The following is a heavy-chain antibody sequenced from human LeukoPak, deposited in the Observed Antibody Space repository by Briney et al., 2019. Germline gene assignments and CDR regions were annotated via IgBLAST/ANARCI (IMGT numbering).Heavy chain of an antibody. Sequence: ASVKVSCKASGYTFTGYYMHWVRQAPGQGLEWMGWINPNSGGTNYAQKFQGRVTMTRDTSISTAYMELSRLRSDDTAVYYCARSRATYYYGSTLAYDYWGQGTLVTVSS. CDR2: INPNSGGT. V-gene: IGHV1-2*02. J-gene: IGHJ4*02. CDR3: ARSRATYYYGSTLAYDY. CDR1: GYTFTGYY. D-gene: IGHD3-22*01.